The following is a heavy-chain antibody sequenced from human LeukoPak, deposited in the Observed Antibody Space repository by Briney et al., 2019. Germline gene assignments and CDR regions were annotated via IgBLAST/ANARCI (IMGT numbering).Heavy chain of an antibody. CDR3: ARALSGRYGMDV. D-gene: IGHD3-10*01. V-gene: IGHV3-53*01. Sequence: PGGSLRLSCAASGFTVSSNYMSWVRQAPGKGLKWVSVIYSGGSTYYADSVKGRFTISRDNSKNTLYLQMNRLRAEDTAVYYCARALSGRYGMDVWGKGTTVTVSS. CDR1: GFTVSSNY. CDR2: IYSGGST. J-gene: IGHJ6*04.